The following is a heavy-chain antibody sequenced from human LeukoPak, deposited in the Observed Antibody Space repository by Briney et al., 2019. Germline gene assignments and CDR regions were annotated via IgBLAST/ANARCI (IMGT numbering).Heavy chain of an antibody. CDR1: GGTFSSYA. CDR2: IIPIFGTA. J-gene: IGHJ4*02. CDR3: AKGAALGYYDSSGYTSFDY. D-gene: IGHD3-22*01. Sequence: GASVNVSCKASGGTFSSYAISWVRQAPGQGLEWMGGIIPIFGTANYAQKFQGRVTITADESTSTAYMELSSLRSEDTAVYYCAKGAALGYYDSSGYTSFDYWGQGTLVTVSS. V-gene: IGHV1-69*13.